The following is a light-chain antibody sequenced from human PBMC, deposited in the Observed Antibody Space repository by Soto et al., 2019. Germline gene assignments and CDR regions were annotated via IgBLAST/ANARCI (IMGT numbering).Light chain of an antibody. CDR1: SSNIGSNT. CDR3: AAWDASRNTYV. Sequence: QSVLTQPPSASETPGQWVTVSCSGSSSNIGSNTVNWSHQLPGTAPKLLIYTDKQRPSGVPDRFSGSTSGSSASLAISGLQSEDEADYYCAAWDASRNTYVFGTGTQVTVL. J-gene: IGLJ1*01. CDR2: TDK. V-gene: IGLV1-44*01.